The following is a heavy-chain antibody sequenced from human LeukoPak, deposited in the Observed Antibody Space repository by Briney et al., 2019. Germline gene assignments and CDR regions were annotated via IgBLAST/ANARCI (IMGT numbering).Heavy chain of an antibody. J-gene: IGHJ4*02. D-gene: IGHD3-22*01. Sequence: GSLRLSCAASGFTFSSYWMSWVRQAPGKGLEWVANIKQDGSEKYYVDSVKGRFTISRDNAKNSLYLQMNSLRAEDTAVYYCARDLYYDSSGYWDYWGQGTLVTVSS. CDR3: ARDLYYDSSGYWDY. CDR2: IKQDGSEK. CDR1: GFTFSSYW. V-gene: IGHV3-7*01.